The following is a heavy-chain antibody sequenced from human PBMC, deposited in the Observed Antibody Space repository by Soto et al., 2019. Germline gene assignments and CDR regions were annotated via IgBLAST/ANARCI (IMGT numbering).Heavy chain of an antibody. CDR1: GGSISSGDYY. V-gene: IGHV4-30-4*01. Sequence: PSETLSLTCTVSGGSISSGDYYWSWIRQPPGKGLEWIGYIYYSGSTYYNPSLKSRVTISVDTSKTQFSLKLSSVTAADTAVYYCARAPLRITIFGVVPYGMDVWGQGTAVTVSS. CDR3: ARAPLRITIFGVVPYGMDV. J-gene: IGHJ6*02. CDR2: IYYSGST. D-gene: IGHD3-3*01.